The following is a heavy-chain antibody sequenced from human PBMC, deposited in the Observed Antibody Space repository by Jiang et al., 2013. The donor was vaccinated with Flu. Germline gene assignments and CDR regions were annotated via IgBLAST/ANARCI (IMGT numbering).Heavy chain of an antibody. J-gene: IGHJ1*01. CDR1: GGSISTYY. CDR2: IYYSGNT. V-gene: IGHV4-59*08. CDR3: ARVWVGFFGDRSIQH. D-gene: IGHD3-10*01. Sequence: PGLVKPSETLSLTCSVSGGSISTYYWNWIRQPPGKGLEWIGYIYYSGNTKYNPSLKSRVTISVDTSKNQFSLKLSSVTAADTAVYYCARVWVGFFGDRSIQHWGQGTLVTVSS.